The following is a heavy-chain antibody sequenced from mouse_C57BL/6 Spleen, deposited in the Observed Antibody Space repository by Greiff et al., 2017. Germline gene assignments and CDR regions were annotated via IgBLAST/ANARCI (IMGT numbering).Heavy chain of an antibody. V-gene: IGHV1-55*01. CDR3: ARGGGGLRRGFDY. Sequence: QVQLQQPGAELVKPGASVKMSCKASGYTFTSYWITWVKQRPGQGLEWIGDIYPGSGSTNYNEKFKSKATLTVDTSSSTAYMQLSSLTSEDSAVYYCARGGGGLRRGFDYWGQGTTLTVSS. J-gene: IGHJ2*01. CDR2: IYPGSGST. CDR1: GYTFTSYW. D-gene: IGHD2-4*01.